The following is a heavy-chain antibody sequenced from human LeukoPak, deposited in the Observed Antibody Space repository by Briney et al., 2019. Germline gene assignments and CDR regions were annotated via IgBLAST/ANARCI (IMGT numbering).Heavy chain of an antibody. CDR3: AREGAAEAKNFDY. V-gene: IGHV1-69*13. D-gene: IGHD6-25*01. J-gene: IGHJ4*02. Sequence: SVKVSCKASGGTFSSYAISWVRQAPGQGLEWMGGIIPIFGTANYAQKFQGRVTITADESTSTAYMELSSLRSEDTAVYFCAREGAAEAKNFDYWGQGTLVIVSS. CDR2: IIPIFGTA. CDR1: GGTFSSYA.